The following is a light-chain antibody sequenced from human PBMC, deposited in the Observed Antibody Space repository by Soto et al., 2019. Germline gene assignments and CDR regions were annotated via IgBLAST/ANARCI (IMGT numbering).Light chain of an antibody. J-gene: IGKJ1*01. Sequence: DIQMTQYPSSLSASVGDRVTITCRASQGISNYLAWYHQNPGKVPKLLIYAASTLQSGVTSRFSGSGSGTDFTLAISNLQPEDVAAYYCQNNNSAHTWMFGQGTKVEIK. CDR2: AAS. CDR3: QNNNSAHTWM. CDR1: QGISNY. V-gene: IGKV1-27*01.